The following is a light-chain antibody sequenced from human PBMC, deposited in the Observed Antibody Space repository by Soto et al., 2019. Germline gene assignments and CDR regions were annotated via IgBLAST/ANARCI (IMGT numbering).Light chain of an antibody. CDR3: CSYAGTVV. CDR2: EGS. Sequence: QSALTQPASVSGSHGQSITISCTGTSSDVGSYNLVSWYQQHPGKAPKLMLYEGSKRPSGVSNRFSGSKSGNTASLTISGLQAEDEADYYCCSYAGTVVFGGGTKLTVL. CDR1: SSDVGSYNL. J-gene: IGLJ2*01. V-gene: IGLV2-23*01.